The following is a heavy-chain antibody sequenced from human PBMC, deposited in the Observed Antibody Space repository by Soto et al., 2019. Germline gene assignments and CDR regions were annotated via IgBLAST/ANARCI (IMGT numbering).Heavy chain of an antibody. CDR3: ARYTLYCSSTTWFDP. CDR1: GGSISSGGYS. V-gene: IGHV4-30-2*01. CDR2: IHHSGST. D-gene: IGHD2-2*01. J-gene: IGHJ5*02. Sequence: PSETLSLTCAVSGGSISSGGYSWSWIRQPPGKGLEWIGEIHHSGSTYYNPSLKSRITMSVDTSKNQFYLKLSSVTAADTAVYYCARYTLYCSSTTWFDPWGQGTLVTVSS.